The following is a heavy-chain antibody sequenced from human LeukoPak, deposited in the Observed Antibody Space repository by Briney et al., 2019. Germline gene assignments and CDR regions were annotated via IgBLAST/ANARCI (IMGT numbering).Heavy chain of an antibody. CDR1: GFIFSTYA. J-gene: IGHJ4*02. Sequence: PGGSLRLSCAASGFIFSTYAMSWVRQAPGKGLEWVSGISGSGDSTYYADSVKGRFTISRDNSKNTLYLQMNSLRAEDTAVYYCAKSGYNRFDYWGQGTLVTVSS. CDR2: ISGSGDST. D-gene: IGHD5-24*01. CDR3: AKSGYNRFDY. V-gene: IGHV3-23*01.